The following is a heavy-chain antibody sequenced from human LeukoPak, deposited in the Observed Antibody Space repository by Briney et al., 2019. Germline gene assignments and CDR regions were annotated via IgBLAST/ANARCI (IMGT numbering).Heavy chain of an antibody. V-gene: IGHV3-7*01. J-gene: IGHJ4*02. D-gene: IGHD5-18*01. CDR3: ARVVSGYSYGPSGLDY. CDR1: GFTFSSYW. CDR2: IKQDGSEK. Sequence: QSGGSLRLSCAASGFTFSSYWVSWVRQAPGKGLEWVANIKQDGSEKYYVDSVKGRFTISRDNAKNSLYLQMNSLRAEDTAVYYCARVVSGYSYGPSGLDYWGQGTLVTVSS.